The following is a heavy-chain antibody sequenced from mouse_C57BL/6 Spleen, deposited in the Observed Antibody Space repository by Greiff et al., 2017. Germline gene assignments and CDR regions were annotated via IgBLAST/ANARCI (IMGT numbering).Heavy chain of an antibody. J-gene: IGHJ1*03. D-gene: IGHD1-1*01. V-gene: IGHV1-9*01. CDR2: LLPGSGST. Sequence: QVTLQQSGAELMKPGASVKLSCKATGYTFPGYWIAWVKQRPGNGLEWIGELLPGSGSTNYTEKFKGKATFTADTSSNTAYKQLSSLTTEDSAIYYCARDELLRGYFDVWGTGTTVTVSA. CDR1: GYTFPGYW. CDR3: ARDELLRGYFDV.